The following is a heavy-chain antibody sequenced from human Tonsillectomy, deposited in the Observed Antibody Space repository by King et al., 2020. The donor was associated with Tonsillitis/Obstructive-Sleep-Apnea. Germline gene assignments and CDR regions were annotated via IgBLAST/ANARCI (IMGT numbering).Heavy chain of an antibody. V-gene: IGHV3-7*03. Sequence: VQLVESGGGLGQPGESLRLSCAASGFDFSKYWMSWVRQAPGKGLEWVANIKQDGSEKYYLDSVKGRVTISRDNAKNSLYLQISSLEVEDTAVYYCARDSFYDVLTGYWRFYGLDVWGQRTTVTVSS. CDR1: GFDFSKYW. J-gene: IGHJ6*02. CDR3: ARDSFYDVLTGYWRFYGLDV. CDR2: IKQDGSEK. D-gene: IGHD3-9*01.